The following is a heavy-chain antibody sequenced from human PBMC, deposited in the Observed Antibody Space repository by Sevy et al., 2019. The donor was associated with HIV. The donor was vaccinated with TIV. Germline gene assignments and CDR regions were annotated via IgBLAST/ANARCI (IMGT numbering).Heavy chain of an antibody. CDR3: SRDLRLRGYSYGCFDY. J-gene: IGHJ4*02. CDR2: NNPNSGDT. Sequence: ASVKVSCKASGYTFTGQYIHWVRQAPGQGLEWMGWNNPNSGDTKYAQEFKGRVTMTRDTSISTAYMGLSGLKSDDTAVYYCSRDLRLRGYSYGCFDYWGQGTLVTVSS. D-gene: IGHD5-18*01. V-gene: IGHV1-2*02. CDR1: GYTFTGQY.